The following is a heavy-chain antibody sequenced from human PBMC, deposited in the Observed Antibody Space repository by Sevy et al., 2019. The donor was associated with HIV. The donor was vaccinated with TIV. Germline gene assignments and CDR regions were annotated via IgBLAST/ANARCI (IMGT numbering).Heavy chain of an antibody. CDR1: GYNFIFYA. CDR3: AREVEGALNYFDS. J-gene: IGHJ4*02. V-gene: IGHV1-3*01. CDR2: INPGNGIT. D-gene: IGHD1-1*01. Sequence: ASVKVSCKASGYNFIFYAVHWVRQAPGQSLEWMGWINPGNGITKYSQNFQGRVTITRDTSATSTYMELASLTSEDTSVYYCAREVEGALNYFDSWGQGTLVTVSS.